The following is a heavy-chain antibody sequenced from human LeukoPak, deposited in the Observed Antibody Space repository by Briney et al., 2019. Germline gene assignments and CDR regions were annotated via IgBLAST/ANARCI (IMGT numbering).Heavy chain of an antibody. CDR3: ARGRTVDRIAVAGRYRGDYFDY. J-gene: IGHJ4*02. D-gene: IGHD6-19*01. CDR2: LNLSGTT. V-gene: IGHV4-34*01. CDR1: GGSFCGFC. Sequence: SVTLSLTCAVYGGSFCGFCWSWMRPPPGQGREWIGELNLSGTTNSHQSLKSRVTISVDTSKNQFSLKLSSVTAEDTAVYYCARGRTVDRIAVAGRYRGDYFDYWGQGTLVTVSS.